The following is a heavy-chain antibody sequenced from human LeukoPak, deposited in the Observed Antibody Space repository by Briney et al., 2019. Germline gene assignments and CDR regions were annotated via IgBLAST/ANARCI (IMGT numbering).Heavy chain of an antibody. V-gene: IGHV3-23*01. D-gene: IGHD3-10*01. CDR3: ARFGITVVRGGKYYFDY. CDR1: GFSLSNYA. CDR2: ISGSGGST. Sequence: GGSLRLSCAASGFSLSNYAMTWVRQAPGKGLEWVSGISGSGGSTYYADSVKGRFTISRDNSKNTLYLQMNSLRAEDTAVYYCARFGITVVRGGKYYFDYWGQGTLVTVSS. J-gene: IGHJ4*02.